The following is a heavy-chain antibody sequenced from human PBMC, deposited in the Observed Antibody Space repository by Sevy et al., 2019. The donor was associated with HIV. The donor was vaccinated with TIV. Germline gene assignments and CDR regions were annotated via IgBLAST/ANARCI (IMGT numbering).Heavy chain of an antibody. CDR3: AXPXLSGWYFDF. J-gene: IGHJ4*01. Sequence: GGSLRLSCVASGFTFSSYSMNWVRQAPGKGLEWVSYISSSSDSSRTLYYADSVKGRFSISRDNAKNSVHLQMTSLRVEDTAVXYXAXPXLSGWYFDFWGHGTLVTVSS. CDR2: ISSSSDSSRTL. CDR1: GFTFSSYS. D-gene: IGHD6-19*01. V-gene: IGHV3-48*01.